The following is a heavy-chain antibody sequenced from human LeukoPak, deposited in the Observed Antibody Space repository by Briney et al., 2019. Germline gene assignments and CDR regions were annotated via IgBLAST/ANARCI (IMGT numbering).Heavy chain of an antibody. CDR1: GGTFSSYA. V-gene: IGHV1-69*13. D-gene: IGHD2-21*02. CDR2: IIPFFGTA. J-gene: IGHJ6*03. CDR3: ARGPILVVVTAMPDYYYMDV. Sequence: ASVKVSCKASGGTFSSYAISWGRQAPGQGLELMGGIIPFFGTANHAQKFQGRVTITADESTSTAYMELSSLRSEDTAVYYCARGPILVVVTAMPDYYYMDVWGKGTTVTISS.